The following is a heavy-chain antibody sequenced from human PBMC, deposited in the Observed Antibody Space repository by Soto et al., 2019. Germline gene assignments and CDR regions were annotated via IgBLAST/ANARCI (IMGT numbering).Heavy chain of an antibody. CDR3: PRGFRVAATRWWFDP. CDR1: GYTFTSYD. J-gene: IGHJ5*02. D-gene: IGHD2-15*01. Sequence: QVQLVQSGAEVKKPGASVKISCKASGYTFTSYDISCVRQAPGQGLEWMGWISTYNGNTNYAQKLQGRVTMTTDTSTSTAYMELRSLRSDDTAVYYCPRGFRVAATRWWFDPWGQGTLVTVSS. CDR2: ISTYNGNT. V-gene: IGHV1-18*01.